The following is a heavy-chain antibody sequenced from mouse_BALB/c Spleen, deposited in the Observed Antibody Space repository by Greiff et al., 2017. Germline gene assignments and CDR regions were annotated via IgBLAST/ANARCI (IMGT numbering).Heavy chain of an antibody. V-gene: IGHV1-54*01. CDR2: INPGSGGT. D-gene: IGHD1-1*02. J-gene: IGHJ4*01. Sequence: QVQLKQSGAELVRPGTSVKVSCKASGYAFTNYLIEWVKQRPGQGLEWIGVINPGSGGTNYNEKFKGKATLTADKSSSTAYMQLSSLTSDDSAVYFCARADYPYAMDYWGQGTSVTVSS. CDR3: ARADYPYAMDY. CDR1: GYAFTNYL.